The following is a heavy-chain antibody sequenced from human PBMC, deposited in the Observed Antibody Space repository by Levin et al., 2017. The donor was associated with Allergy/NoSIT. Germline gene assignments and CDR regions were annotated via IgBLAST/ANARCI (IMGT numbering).Heavy chain of an antibody. CDR1: GGSISSSSYY. J-gene: IGHJ5*02. D-gene: IGHD3-16*02. V-gene: IGHV4-39*07. Sequence: GSLRLSCTVSGGSISSSSYYWGWIRQPPGKGLEWIGSIYYSGSTYYNPSLKSRVTISVDTSKNQFSLKLSSVTAADTAVYYCARLLGGSLGWFDPWGQGTLVTVSS. CDR2: IYYSGST. CDR3: ARLLGGSLGWFDP.